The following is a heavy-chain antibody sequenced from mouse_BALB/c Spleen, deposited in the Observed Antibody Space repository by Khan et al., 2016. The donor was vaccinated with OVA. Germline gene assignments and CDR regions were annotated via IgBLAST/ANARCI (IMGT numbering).Heavy chain of an antibody. CDR3: ARSGAYDSSRAWFAF. Sequence: QVQLKESGAELARPGASVKMSCKASGYTFTSYTMHWVKQRPGQGLEWIGYINPSSDYTNYNQKFKDKATLTADNSYSTASMQLISLTSEASAVYYCARSGAYDSSRAWFAFWGQGTRVTVSA. D-gene: IGHD1-1*01. J-gene: IGHJ3*01. CDR1: GYTFTSYT. V-gene: IGHV1-4*01. CDR2: INPSSDYT.